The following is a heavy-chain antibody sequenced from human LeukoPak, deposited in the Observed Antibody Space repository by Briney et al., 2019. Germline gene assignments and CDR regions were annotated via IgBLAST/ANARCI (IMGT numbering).Heavy chain of an antibody. CDR1: GYSISSGYY. J-gene: IGHJ6*02. V-gene: IGHV4-38-2*02. CDR2: IYHSGST. CDR3: ARGEGYCSGGSCYSERRGDYGMDV. D-gene: IGHD2-15*01. Sequence: SETLSLTCTVSGYSISSGYYWGWIRQPPGKGLEWIGSIYHSGSTYYNPSLKSRVTISVDTSKNQFSLKLSSVTAADTAVYYCARGEGYCSGGSCYSERRGDYGMDVWGQGTTVTVSS.